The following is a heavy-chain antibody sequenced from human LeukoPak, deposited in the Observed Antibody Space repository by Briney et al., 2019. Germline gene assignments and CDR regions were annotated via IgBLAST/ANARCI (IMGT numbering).Heavy chain of an antibody. D-gene: IGHD2-8*02. CDR1: GFTFDDYA. V-gene: IGHV3-9*03. CDR3: AKDEFVASDFTGAFDI. Sequence: PGRSLRLSCAASGFTFDDYAMHWVRQAPGKGLEGVSGISWNSGSIGYADSVKGRFTISRDNAKNSLYLQMNSLRAEDMALYYCAKDEFVASDFTGAFDIWGQGTMVTVSS. CDR2: ISWNSGSI. J-gene: IGHJ3*02.